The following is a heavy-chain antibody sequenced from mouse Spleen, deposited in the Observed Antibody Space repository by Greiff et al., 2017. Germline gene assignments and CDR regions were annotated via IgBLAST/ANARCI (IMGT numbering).Heavy chain of an antibody. CDR2: ISGGGGNT. Sequence: EVKLVESGGGLVKPGGSLKLSCAASGFTFSSYTMSWVRQTPEKRLEWVATISGGGGNTYYPDSVKGRFTISRDNAKNTLYLQMSSLRSEDTALYYCARQNYYGSRRGWYFDVWGTGTTVTVSS. V-gene: IGHV5-9*01. J-gene: IGHJ1*03. D-gene: IGHD1-1*01. CDR1: GFTFSSYT. CDR3: ARQNYYGSRRGWYFDV.